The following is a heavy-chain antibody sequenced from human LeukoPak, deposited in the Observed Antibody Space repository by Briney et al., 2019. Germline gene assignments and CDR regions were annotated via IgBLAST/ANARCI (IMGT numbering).Heavy chain of an antibody. CDR2: IHISGTT. Sequence: SETLSLTCTVSGGSISSYYWTWIRQPAGKGLEWIGRIHISGTTYYNPSLKSRFTMSIDTSKNQFSLKLSSVTAADTAVYYCATYSITGAWAEYFLHWGQSTLVTVSS. V-gene: IGHV4-4*07. CDR3: ATYSITGAWAEYFLH. J-gene: IGHJ1*01. D-gene: IGHD2/OR15-2a*01. CDR1: GGSISSYY.